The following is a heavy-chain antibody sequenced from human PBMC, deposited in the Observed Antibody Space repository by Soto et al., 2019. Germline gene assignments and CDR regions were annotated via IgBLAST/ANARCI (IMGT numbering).Heavy chain of an antibody. CDR3: VVAAQPYYFDY. CDR2: ITTYNGNT. Sequence: GTSVKVSWKDSGYTYTSNGRSWVRQAPGQGLEWMGWITTYNGNTNYAQKLQGRVTMTTDTSTSTAYMELRSLRSDDTAVYYCVVAAQPYYFDYWGQGTLVTVSS. D-gene: IGHD2-15*01. CDR1: GYTYTSNG. J-gene: IGHJ4*02. V-gene: IGHV1-18*01.